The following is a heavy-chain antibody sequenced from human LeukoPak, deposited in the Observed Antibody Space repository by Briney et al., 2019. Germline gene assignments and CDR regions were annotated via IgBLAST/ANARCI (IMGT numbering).Heavy chain of an antibody. Sequence: SETLSLTCVVSGDSISSSNWWTWVRQPPGKGLEWIGEIYYTGDTNYNPSLKSRLTISVDKSKNHFSLNLTSVTAADTAVYYCARGWATGSLGYYYYYGMDVWGKGTTVIVSS. CDR2: IYYTGDT. V-gene: IGHV4-4*02. CDR1: GDSISSSNW. CDR3: ARGWATGSLGYYYYYGMDV. J-gene: IGHJ6*04. D-gene: IGHD3-16*01.